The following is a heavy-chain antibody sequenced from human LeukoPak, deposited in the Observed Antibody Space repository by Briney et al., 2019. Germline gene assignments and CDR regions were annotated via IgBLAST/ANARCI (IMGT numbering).Heavy chain of an antibody. CDR2: MNPNSGNT. CDR3: VLDLYYYYMDV. CDR1: GYTFTSYD. Sequence: APVKVSCKASGYTFTSYDINWVRQATGQGLEWMGWMNPNSGNTGYAQKFQGRVTITRNTSISTAYMELSRLRSDDTAVYYCVLDLYYYYMDVWGKGTTVTVSS. D-gene: IGHD3-16*01. V-gene: IGHV1-8*03. J-gene: IGHJ6*03.